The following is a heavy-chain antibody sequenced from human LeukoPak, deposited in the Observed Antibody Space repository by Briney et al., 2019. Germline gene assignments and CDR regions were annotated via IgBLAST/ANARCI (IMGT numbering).Heavy chain of an antibody. D-gene: IGHD1/OR15-1a*01. Sequence: SETLSLTCTISDGSIRSGGYYWSWIRQHPGEGLEWIGYIYNSGSSYYNPSLKSRVTISVDTSKNQFSLELSSVTAADTAVYYCARGEHSVDSWGQGMLVAVSS. CDR3: ARGEHSVDS. CDR2: IYNSGSS. CDR1: DGSIRSGGYY. J-gene: IGHJ4*02. V-gene: IGHV4-31*03.